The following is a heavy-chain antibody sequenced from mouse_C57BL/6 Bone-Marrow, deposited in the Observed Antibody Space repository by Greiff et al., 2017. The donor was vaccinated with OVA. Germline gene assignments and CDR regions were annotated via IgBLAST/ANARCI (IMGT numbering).Heavy chain of an antibody. J-gene: IGHJ2*01. V-gene: IGHV1-81*01. D-gene: IGHD1-1*01. Sequence: QVQLQQSGAELARPGASVKLSCKASGYTFTSYGISWVKQRTGQGLEWIGEIYPRSGNTYYNEKFKGNATLTADKSSSTAYMELRSLKSEDSAVYFCARSTTVGRGDDYWGQGTTLTVSS. CDR3: ARSTTVGRGDDY. CDR1: GYTFTSYG. CDR2: IYPRSGNT.